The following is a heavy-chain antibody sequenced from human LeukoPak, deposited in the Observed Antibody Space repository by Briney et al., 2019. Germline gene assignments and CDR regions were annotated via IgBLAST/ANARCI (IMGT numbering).Heavy chain of an antibody. J-gene: IGHJ4*02. CDR3: ARGGKFGDIVVVPAIDY. CDR2: MNPNSGNT. CDR1: GYTFTSYD. Sequence: VASVSVSCTASGYTFTSYDINWVRQAPGQGLEWMGWMNPNSGNTGYAQTFQGRVTITRNTSISTAYMELSSLRSEDTAVYYCARGGKFGDIVVVPAIDYWGQGTLVTVSS. V-gene: IGHV1-8*01. D-gene: IGHD2-2*01.